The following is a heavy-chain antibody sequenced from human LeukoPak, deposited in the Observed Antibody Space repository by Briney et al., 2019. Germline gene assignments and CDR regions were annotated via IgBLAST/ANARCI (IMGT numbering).Heavy chain of an antibody. J-gene: IGHJ6*02. CDR3: ARDLYSYGYYYYGMDV. CDR2: IKQDGSEK. D-gene: IGHD5-18*01. CDR1: GFTFSSYW. Sequence: PGGSLRLSCAASGFTFSSYWMSWVRQAPGKWQEWVANIKQDGSEKYYVDSVKGRFTISRDNAKNSLYLQMNSLRAEDTAVYYCARDLYSYGYYYYGMDVWGQGTTVTVSS. V-gene: IGHV3-7*01.